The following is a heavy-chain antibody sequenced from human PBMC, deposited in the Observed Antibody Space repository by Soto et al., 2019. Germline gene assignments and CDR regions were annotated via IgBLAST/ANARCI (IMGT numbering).Heavy chain of an antibody. J-gene: IGHJ3*02. D-gene: IGHD4-17*01. CDR2: ISSSSSYI. CDR3: AREGGDYVGAFDI. CDR1: GFTFSSYS. Sequence: PGGSLRLSCAASGFTFSSYSMNWVRQAPGKGLEWVSSISSSSSYIYYADSVKGRFTISRDNAKNSLYLQMNSLRAEDTAAYYCAREGGDYVGAFDIWGQGTMVTVSS. V-gene: IGHV3-21*01.